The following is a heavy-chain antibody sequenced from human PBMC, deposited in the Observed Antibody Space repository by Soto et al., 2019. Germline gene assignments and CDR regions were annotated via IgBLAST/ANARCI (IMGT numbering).Heavy chain of an antibody. J-gene: IGHJ5*02. CDR3: ARDRGSNYPYNWFDP. CDR1: GGSISSGGYY. V-gene: IGHV4-31*03. D-gene: IGHD4-4*01. CDR2: IYYSGST. Sequence: SETLSLTCTVSGGSISSGGYYWSWIRQHPGKGLEWIGYIYYSGSTYYNPSLKSRVTLSVDTSKNQFSLKLSSVTAADTAVYYCARDRGSNYPYNWFDPWGQGTLVTVSS.